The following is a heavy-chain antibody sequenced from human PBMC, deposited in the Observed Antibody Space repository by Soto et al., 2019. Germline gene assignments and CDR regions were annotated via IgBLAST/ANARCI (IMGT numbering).Heavy chain of an antibody. Sequence: ASVKVSCKASGYTLTELSMHWVRQAPGKGLEWMGGFDPEGGETIYAQKFQGRVTMTEDTSTDTAYMELSSLRSEDTAVYYCATAYYYDSSGYRIDYWGQGTLVTVSS. J-gene: IGHJ4*02. CDR1: GYTLTELS. V-gene: IGHV1-24*01. CDR3: ATAYYYDSSGYRIDY. CDR2: FDPEGGET. D-gene: IGHD3-22*01.